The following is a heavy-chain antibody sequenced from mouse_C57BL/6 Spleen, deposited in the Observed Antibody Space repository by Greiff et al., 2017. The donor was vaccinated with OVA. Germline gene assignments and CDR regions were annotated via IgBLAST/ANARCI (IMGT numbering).Heavy chain of an antibody. CDR1: GYTFTSYW. CDR3: ANWGMIKDWYFDV. CDR2: IYPGSGST. D-gene: IGHD2-4*01. Sequence: QVQLQQPGAELVKPGASVKMSCKASGYTFTSYWITWVKQRPGQGLEWIGDIYPGSGSTNYNEKFKSKATLTVDTSSSTAYMQLSSLTSEDSSVYYCANWGMIKDWYFDVWGKGTTVTVSS. V-gene: IGHV1-55*01. J-gene: IGHJ1*03.